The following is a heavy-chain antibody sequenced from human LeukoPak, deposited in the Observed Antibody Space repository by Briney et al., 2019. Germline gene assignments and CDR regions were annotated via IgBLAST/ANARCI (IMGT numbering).Heavy chain of an antibody. CDR2: INPSVGST. J-gene: IGHJ1*01. CDR1: GYTFTIYY. V-gene: IGHV1-46*01. CDR3: ARDPDSSSWYSED. D-gene: IGHD6-13*01. Sequence: ASVNVSCKASGYTFTIYYLHWVGQAPGQGLEWMGIINPSVGSTTCAQKLQGRVTLTRDTSTSTVYMELSSLRSEDTAVYYCARDPDSSSWYSEDWGQGTLVTVSS.